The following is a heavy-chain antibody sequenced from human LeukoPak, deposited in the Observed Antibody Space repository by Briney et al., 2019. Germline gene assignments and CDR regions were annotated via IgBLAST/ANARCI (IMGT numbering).Heavy chain of an antibody. J-gene: IGHJ4*02. CDR3: ARADYDFWSGYHNFDY. Sequence: ASVKVSCKASGYTFTSYGISRVRQAPGQGLEWMGWISAYNGDTNYAQKLQGRVTMTTDTSTSTAYMELRSLRSDDTAVYYCARADYDFWSGYHNFDYWGQGTLVTVSS. CDR1: GYTFTSYG. V-gene: IGHV1-18*01. CDR2: ISAYNGDT. D-gene: IGHD3-3*01.